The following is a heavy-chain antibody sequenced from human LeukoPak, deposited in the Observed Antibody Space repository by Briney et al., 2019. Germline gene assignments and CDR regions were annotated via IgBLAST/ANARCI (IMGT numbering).Heavy chain of an antibody. D-gene: IGHD1-26*01. CDR1: GGSFSSSY. CDR3: ARGYSGNYLRFDP. V-gene: IGHV4-4*07. Sequence: SETLSLTCTVSGGSFSSSYWSWIRQPAGKGLEWIGRIYTGGSTNFNPSLKSRVTISIDKSKNQISLKLNSVTAANTAVYYCARGYSGNYLRFDPWGQGTLVTVS. CDR2: IYTGGST. J-gene: IGHJ5*02.